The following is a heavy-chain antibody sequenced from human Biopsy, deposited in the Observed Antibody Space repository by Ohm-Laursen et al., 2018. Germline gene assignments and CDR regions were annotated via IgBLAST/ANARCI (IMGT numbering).Heavy chain of an antibody. J-gene: IGHJ2*01. D-gene: IGHD3-22*01. CDR2: ISYSGTT. CDR3: ARGVPHYDGSGFPLAGYWYFDL. Sequence: TLSLTCTVSGGSISSDYWNWIRQHPGKGLEWIGLISYSGTTFYNPSLESLLTISIDTSKNHFSLNLRSVTAADTAVYYCARGVPHYDGSGFPLAGYWYFDLWGRGTLVTVSS. V-gene: IGHV4-31*01. CDR1: GGSISSDY.